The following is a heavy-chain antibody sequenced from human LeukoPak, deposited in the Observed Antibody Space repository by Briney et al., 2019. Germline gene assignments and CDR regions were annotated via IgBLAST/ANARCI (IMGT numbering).Heavy chain of an antibody. J-gene: IGHJ4*02. V-gene: IGHV5-51*01. Sequence: GGSLKISCKGSGYSFISYCIGWVRQMAGERLGWVGIIYPGDSNTKYSPSFQGQVTLSADKSISTAYLQWSSLKASDTAMYYCARLITIVRGVIRGFDYWGQGTLVTVSS. CDR3: ARLITIVRGVIRGFDY. CDR2: IYPGDSNT. D-gene: IGHD3-10*01. CDR1: GYSFISYC.